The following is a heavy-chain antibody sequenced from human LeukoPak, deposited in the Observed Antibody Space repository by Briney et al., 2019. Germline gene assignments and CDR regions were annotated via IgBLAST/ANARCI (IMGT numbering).Heavy chain of an antibody. CDR2: IIPIFGTA. D-gene: IGHD6-6*01. CDR3: ARTNIAARLSYYYMDV. Sequence: SVKVSCKASGCTFSSYAISWVRQAPGQGLEWMGRIIPIFGTANYAQKFQGRVTITTDESTSTAYMELSSLRSEDTAVYYCARTNIAARLSYYYMDVWGKGTTVTVSS. V-gene: IGHV1-69*05. J-gene: IGHJ6*03. CDR1: GCTFSSYA.